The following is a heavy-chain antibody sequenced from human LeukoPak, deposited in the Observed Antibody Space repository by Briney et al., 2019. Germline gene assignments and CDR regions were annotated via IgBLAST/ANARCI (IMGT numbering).Heavy chain of an antibody. Sequence: SETLSLTCTVSGGSVSSGSYYWSWIRQPPGKGLEWIGYTYYSGSTNYNPSLKSRVTISVDTSKNQFSLKLSSVTAADTAVYYCARVRPAVYDSGGTSFDYWGQGTLVTVSS. CDR3: ARVRPAVYDSGGTSFDY. CDR1: GGSVSSGSYY. J-gene: IGHJ4*02. V-gene: IGHV4-61*01. D-gene: IGHD3-22*01. CDR2: TYYSGST.